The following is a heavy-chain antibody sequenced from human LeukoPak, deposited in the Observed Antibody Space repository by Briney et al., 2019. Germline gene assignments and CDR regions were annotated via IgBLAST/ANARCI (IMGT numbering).Heavy chain of an antibody. D-gene: IGHD3-3*01. CDR2: ISGSGGST. CDR1: GFTFSSYA. CDR3: ASWSGYLYYFDY. V-gene: IGHV3-23*01. Sequence: GGSLRLSCAASGFTFSSYAMSWVRQAPGKGLEWVSAISGSGGSTYYADSVKVRFTISRDNSKNALYLQMNGLRAEDTAVYYCASWSGYLYYFDYWGQGTLVTVSS. J-gene: IGHJ4*02.